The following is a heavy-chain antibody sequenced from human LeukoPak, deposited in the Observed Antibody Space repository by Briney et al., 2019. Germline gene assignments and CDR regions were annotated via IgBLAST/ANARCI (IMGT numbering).Heavy chain of an antibody. CDR3: ARAPGQLSYFDY. CDR2: IYYSGST. J-gene: IGHJ4*02. Sequence: PSQTLSVTCTVSGGSISSGGYYWSWIRQHPGKGLEWIGYIYYSGSTYYNPSLKSRVTISVDTSKNQFSLKLSSVTAADTAVYYCARAPGQLSYFDYWGQGTLVTVSS. V-gene: IGHV4-31*03. CDR1: GGSISSGGYY. D-gene: IGHD5-18*01.